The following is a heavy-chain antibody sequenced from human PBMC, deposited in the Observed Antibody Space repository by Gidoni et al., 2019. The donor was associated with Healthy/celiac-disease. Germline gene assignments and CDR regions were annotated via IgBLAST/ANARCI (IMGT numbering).Heavy chain of an antibody. D-gene: IGHD6-19*01. Sequence: QVQLQQWGAGLLKPSETLSLTCAVYGGSFSGYYWSWIRQPPGKGLEWIGEINHSGSTNYNPSLKSRVTISVDTSKNQFSLKLSSVTAADTAVYYCARGASAYSSGWYDYWGQGTLVTVSS. V-gene: IGHV4-34*01. CDR1: GGSFSGYY. J-gene: IGHJ4*02. CDR2: INHSGST. CDR3: ARGASAYSSGWYDY.